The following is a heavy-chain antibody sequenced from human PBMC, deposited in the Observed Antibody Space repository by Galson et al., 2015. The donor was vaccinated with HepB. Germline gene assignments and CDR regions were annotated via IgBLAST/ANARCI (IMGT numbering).Heavy chain of an antibody. D-gene: IGHD2-21*02. CDR3: ARDSQIVVVTAPDY. J-gene: IGHJ4*02. V-gene: IGHV3-33*01. CDR1: GFTFSSYG. Sequence: SLRLSCAASGFTFSSYGMHWVRQAPGKGLEWVAVIWYDGSNKYYADSVKGRFTISRDNSKNTLYLQMNSLRAEDTAVYYCARDSQIVVVTAPDYWGQGTLVTVSS. CDR2: IWYDGSNK.